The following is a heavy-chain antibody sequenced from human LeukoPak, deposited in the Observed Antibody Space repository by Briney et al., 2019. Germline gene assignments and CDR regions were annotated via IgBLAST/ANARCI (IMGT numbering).Heavy chain of an antibody. CDR3: ARDWDDILTGDY. D-gene: IGHD3-9*01. CDR2: ISAYNGNT. V-gene: IGHV1-18*01. CDR1: GYTFTSYG. Sequence: ASXKVSCKASGYTFTSYGISWVRQAPGQGLEGMGWISAYNGNTNYAQKLQGRVTMTTDTYTSTAYMELRSLRSDDTAVYYCARDWDDILTGDYWGQGTLVTVSS. J-gene: IGHJ4*02.